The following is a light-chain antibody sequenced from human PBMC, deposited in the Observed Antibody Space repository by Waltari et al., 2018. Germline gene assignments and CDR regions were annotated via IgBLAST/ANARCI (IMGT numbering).Light chain of an antibody. CDR3: VLYMGGAIL. J-gene: IGLJ3*02. CDR2: STD. CDR1: SGSVSTNYY. Sequence: QTVVTQEPSISVSPGGTVTLTCGLSSGSVSTNYYTSWYQQPPGQAPRPLIYSTDTRSSGVPDRFSGSILWNKAVLTITGAQAHDEADYHCVLYMGGAILFGGGTKLTVL. V-gene: IGLV8-61*01.